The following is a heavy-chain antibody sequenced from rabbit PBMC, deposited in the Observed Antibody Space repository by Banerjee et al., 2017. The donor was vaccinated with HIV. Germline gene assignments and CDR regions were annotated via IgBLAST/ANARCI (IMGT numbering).Heavy chain of an antibody. J-gene: IGHJ6*01. Sequence: EESGGGLVQPEGSLTLTCTASGFSFSSGYWICWVRQAPGKGLEWIACIVTGSTGTTYYASWAKGRFTISKTSSTTVTLQMTSLAVADTATYFCARRNSSGDGWSLWGQGTLVTVS. D-gene: IGHD1-1*01. CDR1: GFSFSSGYW. CDR2: IVTGSTGTT. CDR3: ARRNSSGDGWSL. V-gene: IGHV1S45*01.